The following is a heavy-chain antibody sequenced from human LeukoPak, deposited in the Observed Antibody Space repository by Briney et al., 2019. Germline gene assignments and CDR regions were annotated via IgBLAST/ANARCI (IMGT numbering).Heavy chain of an antibody. CDR2: ISHDGSNK. D-gene: IGHD6-19*01. V-gene: IGHV3-30*03. J-gene: IGHJ4*02. CDR3: ARGDASGWSY. CDR1: GFTFSSYG. Sequence: PGRSLRLSCAASGFTFSSYGMHWVRQAPGKGLEWVAAISHDGSNKYYADSVKGRFTISRDNSKNTLYLQMNSLRDEDTAVYYCARGDASGWSYWGQGTLVTVSS.